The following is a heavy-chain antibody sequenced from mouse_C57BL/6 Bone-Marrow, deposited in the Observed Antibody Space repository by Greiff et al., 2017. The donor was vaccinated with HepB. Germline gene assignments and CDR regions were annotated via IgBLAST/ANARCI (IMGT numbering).Heavy chain of an antibody. V-gene: IGHV1-59*01. D-gene: IGHD1-1*01. CDR1: GYTFTSYW. J-gene: IGHJ4*01. CDR2: IDPSDSYT. Sequence: VQLQQSGAELVRPGTSVKLSCKASGYTFTSYWMHWVKQRPGQGLEWIGVIDPSDSYTNYNQKFKGKATLTVDTSSSTAYMQLSSLTSEDSAVYYCARPTVGYAMDYWGQGTSVTVSS. CDR3: ARPTVGYAMDY.